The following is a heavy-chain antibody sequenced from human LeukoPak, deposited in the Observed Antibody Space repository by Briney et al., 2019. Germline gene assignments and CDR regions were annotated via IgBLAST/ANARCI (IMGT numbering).Heavy chain of an antibody. CDR2: IRNKANGYTT. CDR3: DDLGSAGTDH. CDR1: GFTFSPHY. Sequence: GGSLRLSCAASGFTFSPHYMDWVRQSPGQGLEWVGLIRNKANGYTTVYAASVKGRFTISRDDSKNSVYLQMDSLKTEDTAVYSCDDLGSAGTDHSGQGTLVTVYS. J-gene: IGHJ4*02. V-gene: IGHV3-72*01. D-gene: IGHD3-10*01.